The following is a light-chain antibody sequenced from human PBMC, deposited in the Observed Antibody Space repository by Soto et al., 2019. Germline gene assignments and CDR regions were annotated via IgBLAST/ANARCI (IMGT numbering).Light chain of an antibody. CDR1: SGSFSTSYY. CDR2: STN. Sequence: QTVVTQEPSFSVSPGGTVTLTCCLSSGSFSTSYYPSRYQQTPCQAPRTLIYSTNTRSSGVPDRFSGSILGNKAALTITGAQADDESDYYCVLYMGSGIWVFGGGTKVTVL. V-gene: IGLV8-61*01. CDR3: VLYMGSGIWV. J-gene: IGLJ3*02.